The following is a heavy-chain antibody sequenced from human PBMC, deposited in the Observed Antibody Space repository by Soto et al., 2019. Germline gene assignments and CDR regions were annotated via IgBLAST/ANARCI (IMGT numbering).Heavy chain of an antibody. J-gene: IGHJ4*02. CDR1: GGSISNYY. V-gene: IGHV4-59*08. Sequence: SETLSLTCIVSGGSISNYYWSWIRQPPGKGLEWIGYIYYSGSTNYNPSLTSQVTISVDTSKNQFSLKLSSVTAADTAVYYCARHRYSYGVYYFDYWGQGTLVTVSS. CDR3: ARHRYSYGVYYFDY. CDR2: IYYSGST. D-gene: IGHD5-18*01.